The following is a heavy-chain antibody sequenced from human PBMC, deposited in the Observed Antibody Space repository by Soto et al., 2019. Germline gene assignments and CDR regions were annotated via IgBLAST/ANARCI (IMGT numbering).Heavy chain of an antibody. V-gene: IGHV1-69*01. J-gene: IGHJ6*02. D-gene: IGHD1-26*01. CDR3: ARGWSGSYYPGYYGMDV. CDR1: GGTFSSYA. Sequence: QVQLVQSGAEVKKPGSSVKVSCKASGGTFSSYAISWVRQAPGQGLEWMGGIIPIFGAANYAQKIQGRVTITADESTSTAYMELSSLRSEDTAVYYCARGWSGSYYPGYYGMDVWGQGTTVTVSS. CDR2: IIPIFGAA.